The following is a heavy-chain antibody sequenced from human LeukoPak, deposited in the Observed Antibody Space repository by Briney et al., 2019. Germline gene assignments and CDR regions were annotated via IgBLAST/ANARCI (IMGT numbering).Heavy chain of an antibody. CDR2: IHYSGTT. V-gene: IGHV4-39*01. Sequence: SETLSLTCTVSGGSISSLTYYWGWIRQPPGKGREGIASIHYSGTTYYSPSLKSRVAISVDRSNNQFSLRLSSVTAADTAVYFCTGYSSGWSSGGGYWGQGTLVTVSS. D-gene: IGHD6-19*01. CDR1: GGSISSLTYY. J-gene: IGHJ4*02. CDR3: TGYSSGWSSGGGY.